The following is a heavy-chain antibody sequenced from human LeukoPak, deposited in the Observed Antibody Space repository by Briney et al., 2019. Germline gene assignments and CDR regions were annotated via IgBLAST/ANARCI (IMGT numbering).Heavy chain of an antibody. D-gene: IGHD1-26*01. J-gene: IGHJ4*02. CDR1: GFIVSGDF. CDR3: ARERGRGRGSPWFDY. V-gene: IGHV3-53*01. Sequence: GGSLRLSCAASGFIVSGDFMSWVRQAPGKGLEWVSVIYSDGSTYYADSVKGRFTISRDNSKNTLDLQMTGLRAEDTAVYYCARERGRGRGSPWFDYWGQGTLVTVSS. CDR2: IYSDGST.